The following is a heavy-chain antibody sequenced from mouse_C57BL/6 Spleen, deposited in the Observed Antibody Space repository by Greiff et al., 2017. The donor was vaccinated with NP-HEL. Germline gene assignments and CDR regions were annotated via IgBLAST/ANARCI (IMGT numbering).Heavy chain of an antibody. CDR2: ISDGGSYT. CDR1: GFTFSSYA. CDR3: ARKGGLYGNYGYFDV. Sequence: DVKLVESGGGLVKPGGSLKLSCAASGFTFSSYAMSWVRQTPEKRLEWVATISDGGSYTYYPDNVKGRFTISRDNAKNNLYLQMSHLKSEDTAMYYCARKGGLYGNYGYFDVWGTGTTVTVSS. J-gene: IGHJ1*03. V-gene: IGHV5-4*03. D-gene: IGHD2-1*01.